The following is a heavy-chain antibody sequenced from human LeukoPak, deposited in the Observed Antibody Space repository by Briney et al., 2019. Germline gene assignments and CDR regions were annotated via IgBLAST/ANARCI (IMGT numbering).Heavy chain of an antibody. J-gene: IGHJ4*02. CDR3: ARGRGDYGLDY. V-gene: IGHV4-34*01. D-gene: IGHD4-17*01. Sequence: PSETLSLTCSVSGGPISGYYWNWIRQPPGKGLEWIGEINHSGSTNYNPSLKSRVTISVDTSKNQFSLKLSSVTAADTAVYYCARGRGDYGLDYWGQGTLVTVSS. CDR2: INHSGST. CDR1: GGPISGYY.